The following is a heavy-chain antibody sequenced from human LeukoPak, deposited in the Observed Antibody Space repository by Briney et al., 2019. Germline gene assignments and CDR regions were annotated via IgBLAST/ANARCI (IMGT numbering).Heavy chain of an antibody. CDR1: GFTVSSNS. Sequence: GGSLRLSCKVSGFTVSSNSWSWVRRAPGKGLEWVSFISSGGNTDHSDSVKGRFTISRDNSKNTLYLQMNSLRAEDTAVYYCARERYYYDSSGYFPPYWYFDLWGRGTLVTVSS. CDR2: ISSGGNT. CDR3: ARERYYYDSSGYFPPYWYFDL. V-gene: IGHV3-53*05. D-gene: IGHD3-22*01. J-gene: IGHJ2*01.